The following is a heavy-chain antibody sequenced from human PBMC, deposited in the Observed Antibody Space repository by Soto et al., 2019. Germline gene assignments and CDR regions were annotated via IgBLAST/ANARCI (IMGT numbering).Heavy chain of an antibody. D-gene: IGHD5-18*01. CDR1: GGSISSGDYY. V-gene: IGHV4-30-4*01. J-gene: IGHJ4*02. CDR3: ASNSYGYTCYDY. Sequence: SETLSLTCTVSGGSISSGDYYWSWIRQPPGKGLEWIGYIYYSGSTYYNPSLKSRVTISVDTSKNQFSLKLSSVTAADTAVYYCASNSYGYTCYDYWGQGTLVIGSS. CDR2: IYYSGST.